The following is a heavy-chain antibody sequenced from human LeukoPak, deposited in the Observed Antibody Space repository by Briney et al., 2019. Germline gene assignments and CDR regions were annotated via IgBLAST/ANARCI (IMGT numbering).Heavy chain of an antibody. J-gene: IGHJ6*03. CDR2: ISYDGSNK. CDR3: ARAIVVVPAATEYYYYYYMDV. D-gene: IGHD2-2*01. V-gene: IGHV3-30-3*01. Sequence: PGGSLRLSCAASGFTFSSYAMHWVRQAPGKGLEWVAVISYDGSNKYYADSVKGRFTISRDNSKNTLYLQMNSLRAEDTAVYYCARAIVVVPAATEYYYYYYMDVWGKGTTVTVSS. CDR1: GFTFSSYA.